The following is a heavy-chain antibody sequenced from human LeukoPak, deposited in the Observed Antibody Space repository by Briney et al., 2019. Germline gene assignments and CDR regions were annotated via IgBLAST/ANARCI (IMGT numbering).Heavy chain of an antibody. Sequence: PSETLSLTCTVSGGSISSSSYYWGWIRQPPGKGLEWIGSIYYSGSTYYNPSLKSRVTISVDTSKNQFSLKLSSVTAADTAVYYCARGPYYDFWSGYYTEYFQHWGQGTLVTVSS. D-gene: IGHD3-3*01. CDR2: IYYSGST. V-gene: IGHV4-39*01. CDR3: ARGPYYDFWSGYYTEYFQH. CDR1: GGSISSSSYY. J-gene: IGHJ1*01.